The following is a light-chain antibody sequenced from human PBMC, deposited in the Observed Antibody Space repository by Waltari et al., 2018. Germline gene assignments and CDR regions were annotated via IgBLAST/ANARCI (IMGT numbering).Light chain of an antibody. Sequence: QSALTQPASVSGSPGQSITISCTGSSSDVGGYNSVSWYQQYPGKAPKLMIYDVSNRPSGVCNRFSVSKSGNTASLTISGLQAEDEADYYCSSYTTSSTLGFGGGTKLTVL. CDR1: SSDVGGYNS. J-gene: IGLJ2*01. V-gene: IGLV2-14*03. CDR3: SSYTTSSTLG. CDR2: DVS.